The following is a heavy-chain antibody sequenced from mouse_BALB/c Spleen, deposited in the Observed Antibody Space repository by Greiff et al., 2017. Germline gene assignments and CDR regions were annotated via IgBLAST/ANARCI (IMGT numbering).Heavy chain of an antibody. CDR2: ISSGSSTI. V-gene: IGHV5-17*02. CDR1: GFTFSSFG. D-gene: IGHD3-1*01. CDR3: ALSSGYSWFAY. J-gene: IGHJ3*01. Sequence: EVKVVESGGGLVQPGGSRTLSCAASGFTFSSFGMHWVRQAPEKGLEWVAYISSGSSTIYYADTVKGRFTISRDNPKNTLFLQMTSLRSEDTAMYYCALSSGYSWFAYWGQGTLVTVSA.